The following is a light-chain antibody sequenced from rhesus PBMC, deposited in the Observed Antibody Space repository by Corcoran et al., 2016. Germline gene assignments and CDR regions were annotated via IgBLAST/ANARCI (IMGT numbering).Light chain of an antibody. Sequence: DIQLTQSPSSLSASVGDRVTITCRASQGISSYLVWYQQKSGKAPKRLIYDASKWQSGVPSRFSCSGSGTEFTLPISRLQPEDFATYSCQQRNNFPPTFGQGTKVEIK. CDR3: QQRNNFPPT. J-gene: IGKJ1*01. CDR1: QGISSY. CDR2: DAS. V-gene: IGKV1-38*01.